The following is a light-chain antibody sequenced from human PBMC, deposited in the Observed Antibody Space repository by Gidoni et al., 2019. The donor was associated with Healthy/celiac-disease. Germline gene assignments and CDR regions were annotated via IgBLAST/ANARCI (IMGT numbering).Light chain of an antibody. CDR1: QSVLYSSNNKNY. CDR3: QQYYSAPLT. CDR2: WAS. J-gene: IGKJ1*01. V-gene: IGKV4-1*01. Sequence: DIVMTQYPDSLAVSLGERATINCKSSQSVLYSSNNKNYLAWYQQKPGQPPKLLIYWASTREAGVPDRFSGRGSGTDFTLPISSLQAADVAVSYCQQYYSAPLTFGQGTKVEIK.